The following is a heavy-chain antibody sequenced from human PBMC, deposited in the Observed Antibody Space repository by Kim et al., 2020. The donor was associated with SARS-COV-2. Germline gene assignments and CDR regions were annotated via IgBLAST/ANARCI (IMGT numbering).Heavy chain of an antibody. V-gene: IGHV1-18*01. CDR1: GYTFTSYG. Sequence: ASVKVSCKASGYTFTSYGISWVRQAPGQGLEWMGWISAYNGNTNYAQKLQDRVTMTTDTSTSTAYMELRSLRSDDTAVYYCARDSGYDFWSGSNMDVWGKGTTVTVSS. CDR2: ISAYNGNT. D-gene: IGHD3-3*01. J-gene: IGHJ6*03. CDR3: ARDSGYDFWSGSNMDV.